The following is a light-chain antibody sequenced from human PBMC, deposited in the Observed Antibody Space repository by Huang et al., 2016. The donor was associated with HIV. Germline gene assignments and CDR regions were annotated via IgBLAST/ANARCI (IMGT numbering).Light chain of an antibody. V-gene: IGKV4-1*01. J-gene: IGKJ2*01. CDR3: QQYYTTPYT. Sequence: DIVMPQSPDSLAVSLGEGATINCKSSQRMVFRSINGNYLAWYHQKLGQPPKVLIGWASSRGSGVPDRFSGSGSGSNFTLTISNLQAEDVAVYYCQQYYTTPYTFGQGTKLDIK. CDR2: WAS. CDR1: QRMVFRSINGNY.